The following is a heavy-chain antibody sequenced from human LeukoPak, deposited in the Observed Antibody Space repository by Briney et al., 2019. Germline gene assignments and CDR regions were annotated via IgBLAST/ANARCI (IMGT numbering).Heavy chain of an antibody. V-gene: IGHV4-31*03. CDR1: GGSISSGGYY. J-gene: IGHJ5*02. Sequence: SETLSLTCTVSGGSISSGGYYWSWIRQHPGKGLEWIGYIYYSGSTCYNPSLKSRVTISVDTSKNQFSLKLSSVTAADTAVYYCARTYCSGGSCYKGFDPWGQGTLVTVSS. CDR2: IYYSGST. CDR3: ARTYCSGGSCYKGFDP. D-gene: IGHD2-15*01.